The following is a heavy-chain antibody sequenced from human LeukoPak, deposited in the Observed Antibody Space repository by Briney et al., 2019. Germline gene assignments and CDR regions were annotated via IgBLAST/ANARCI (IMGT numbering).Heavy chain of an antibody. D-gene: IGHD4-17*01. J-gene: IGHJ4*02. V-gene: IGHV1-2*02. Sequence: ASVKVSCKASGYTFTGYYMHWVRQAPGHGLEWMGWINPNSGGTNYAQKFQGRVTMTRDTSISTAYMELSRLRSDDTAVYYCASLSTNDYGDYVQYWGQGTLVTVSS. CDR1: GYTFTGYY. CDR3: ASLSTNDYGDYVQY. CDR2: INPNSGGT.